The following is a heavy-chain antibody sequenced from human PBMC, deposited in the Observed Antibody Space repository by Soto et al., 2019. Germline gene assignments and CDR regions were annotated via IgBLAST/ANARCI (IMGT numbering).Heavy chain of an antibody. CDR1: GGPISSGGYY. J-gene: IGHJ4*02. CDR3: ARDHRDSSSSGYFDY. Sequence: SETLSLTCTVSGGPISSGGYYWSWIRQHPGKGLEWIGYIYYSGSTYYNPSLKSRVTISVDTSKNQFSLKLSSVTAADTAVYYCARDHRDSSSSGYFDYWGQGTLVTVSS. CDR2: IYYSGST. D-gene: IGHD6-6*01. V-gene: IGHV4-31*03.